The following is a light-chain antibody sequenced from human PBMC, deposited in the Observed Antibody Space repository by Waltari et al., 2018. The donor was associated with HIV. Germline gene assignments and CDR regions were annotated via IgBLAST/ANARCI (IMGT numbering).Light chain of an antibody. CDR1: SSDVGAYNY. Sequence: QSALTQPPSASGSPGQSVTISCTGTSSDVGAYNYVSWFQQHPGKAPKLMIYDVTKRPSGVPDRLSGSNTGNTASLTVSGLQAEDEADYYCASHAGSKDVFGGGTRLTVL. CDR2: DVT. CDR3: ASHAGSKDV. J-gene: IGLJ2*01. V-gene: IGLV2-8*01.